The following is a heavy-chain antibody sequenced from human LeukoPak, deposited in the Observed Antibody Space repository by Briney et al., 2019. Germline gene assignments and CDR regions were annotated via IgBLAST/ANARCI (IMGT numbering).Heavy chain of an antibody. J-gene: IGHJ4*02. CDR1: GYSISSGYY. V-gene: IGHV4-38-2*02. Sequence: SETLSLTCTVSGYSISSGYYWGWIRQPPGKGLEWIGSIYHSGSTYYNPSLKSRVTISVDTSKNQFSLKLSSVTAADTAVYYCARIAVAVSGTGYFDSWGPGSLVTVSS. CDR3: ARIAVAVSGTGYFDS. CDR2: IYHSGST. D-gene: IGHD6-19*01.